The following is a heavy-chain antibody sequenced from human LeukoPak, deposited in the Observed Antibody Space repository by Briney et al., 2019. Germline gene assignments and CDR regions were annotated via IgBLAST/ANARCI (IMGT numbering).Heavy chain of an antibody. CDR3: AKSPRDYDFGLHFDY. CDR1: GFTFSSYG. V-gene: IGHV3-30*18. Sequence: GGSLRLSCAASGFTFSSYGMHWVRQAPGKGLEWVGVISYDGSNKYYADSVKGRFTISRDNSKNTLYLQMNSLRAEDTAVYYCAKSPRDYDFGLHFDYWGQGTLVTVSS. CDR2: ISYDGSNK. J-gene: IGHJ4*02. D-gene: IGHD3-3*01.